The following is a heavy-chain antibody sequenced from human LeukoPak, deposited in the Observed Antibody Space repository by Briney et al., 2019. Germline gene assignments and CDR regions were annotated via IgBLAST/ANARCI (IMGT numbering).Heavy chain of an antibody. V-gene: IGHV4-59*08. Sequence: SETLSLTCTVSGGSISSYYWSWIRQPPGKGLEWIGCIYYSGSTNYNPSLKGRVTISVDTSKNQFSLKLSSVTAADTAVYYCARTGEGTAMVDYWGQGTLVTVSS. CDR3: ARTGEGTAMVDY. CDR1: GGSISSYY. J-gene: IGHJ4*02. CDR2: IYYSGST. D-gene: IGHD5-18*01.